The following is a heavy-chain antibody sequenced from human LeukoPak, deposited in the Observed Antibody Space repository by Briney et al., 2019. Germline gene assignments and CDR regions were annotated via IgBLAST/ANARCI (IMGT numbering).Heavy chain of an antibody. J-gene: IGHJ2*01. CDR2: IYPGDSDT. CDR3: ARRDYYDSSGLRHWYFDL. V-gene: IGHV5-51*07. D-gene: IGHD3-22*01. Sequence: PSEPLKISCKGSGYSFSGYWIGWVHQMAGKGLEWMGIIYPGDSDTRYSPSFQGQVTISADKSISTAYLQWSSLKASDTAMYYCARRDYYDSSGLRHWYFDLWGRGTLVTVSS. CDR1: GYSFSGYW.